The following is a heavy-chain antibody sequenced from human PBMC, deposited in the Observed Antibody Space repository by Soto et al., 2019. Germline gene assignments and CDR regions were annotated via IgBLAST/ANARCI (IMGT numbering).Heavy chain of an antibody. J-gene: IGHJ4*02. CDR2: IYYSGSP. Sequence: SETLSLTCTFSGDSISSSKYYWGWIRQPPGKGLEWIGSIYYSGSPNYNPSLKSRVTLSVDTSKNQFSLKLSSVTAADTAVYYCANTYCSSTSCLPDYWGQGTLVTVSS. D-gene: IGHD2-2*01. V-gene: IGHV4-39*07. CDR1: GDSISSSKYY. CDR3: ANTYCSSTSCLPDY.